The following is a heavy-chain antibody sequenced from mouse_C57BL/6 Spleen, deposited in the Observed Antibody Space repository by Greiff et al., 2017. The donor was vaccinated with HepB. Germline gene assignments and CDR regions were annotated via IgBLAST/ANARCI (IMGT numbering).Heavy chain of an antibody. D-gene: IGHD3-3*01. CDR3: ARDRGDAYYFDY. V-gene: IGHV5-4*01. CDR1: GFTFSSYA. Sequence: EVQLVESGGGLVKPGGSLKLSCAASGFTFSSYAMSWVRQTPEKRLEWVATISDGGSYTYYPDNVKGRFTISRDNAKNNLYLQMSHLKSEDTAMYYCARDRGDAYYFDYWGQGTTLTVSS. J-gene: IGHJ2*01. CDR2: ISDGGSYT.